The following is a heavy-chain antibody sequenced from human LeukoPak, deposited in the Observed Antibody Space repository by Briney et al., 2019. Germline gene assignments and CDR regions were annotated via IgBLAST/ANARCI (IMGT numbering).Heavy chain of an antibody. V-gene: IGHV1-2*02. Sequence: ASVKVSCKASGYTFTGYYMHWVRQAPGQGLEWMGWINPNSGGTNYAQKFQGRVTMTRDTSISTAYMELSRLRSDDTAVYYCASALPRGWGTNNNWFDPWGQGTLVTVSS. CDR3: ASALPRGWGTNNNWFDP. J-gene: IGHJ5*02. CDR2: INPNSGGT. CDR1: GYTFTGYY. D-gene: IGHD1-1*01.